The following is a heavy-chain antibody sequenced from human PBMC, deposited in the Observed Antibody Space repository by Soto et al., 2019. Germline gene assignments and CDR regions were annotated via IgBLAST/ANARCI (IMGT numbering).Heavy chain of an antibody. CDR3: ATYCVTTTDCYAMYFGS. V-gene: IGHV3-23*01. CDR1: GFSFDSHE. D-gene: IGHD2-21*01. J-gene: IGHJ4*02. Sequence: PGGSLRLSCEASGFSFDSHEMSWVRQAPGKGLEWVSTISSRGGSRYYADSVKGRFTVSRDNSKNMLYMEMSSVRAEDTALYYCATYCVTTTDCYAMYFGSWGQGTLVTVSS. CDR2: ISSRGGSR.